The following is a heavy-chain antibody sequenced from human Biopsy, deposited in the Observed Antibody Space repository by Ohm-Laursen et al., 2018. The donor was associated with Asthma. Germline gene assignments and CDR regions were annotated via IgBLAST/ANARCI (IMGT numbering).Heavy chain of an antibody. CDR3: VRDKVVVVPGSKGPTDWFDP. J-gene: IGHJ5*02. D-gene: IGHD2-15*01. CDR2: ISGYNGDT. V-gene: IGHV1-18*04. Sequence: SVTVSCKASGYTFSNYAISWVRQAPGQGLEWMGWISGYNGDTEFAQNVKGRLSLTTDTSTSTAYMELRSLTSDDTAVYYCVRDKVVVVPGSKGPTDWFDPWGQGTLVTVSS. CDR1: GYTFSNYA.